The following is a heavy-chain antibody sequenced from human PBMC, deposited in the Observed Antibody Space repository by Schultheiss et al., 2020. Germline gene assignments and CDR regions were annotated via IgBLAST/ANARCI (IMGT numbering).Heavy chain of an antibody. V-gene: IGHV4-31*03. D-gene: IGHD3-9*01. J-gene: IGHJ4*02. CDR3: ARWRGYDVLTGNDDF. CDR2: IFYSGSS. CDR1: GGSISGGGYY. Sequence: SETLSLTCIVSGGSISGGGYYWSWIRQHPGKGLQWIGYIFYSGSSYYNPSLKSRVTISLDASKNQFSLKLSSVTAADTAVYYCARWRGYDVLTGNDDFWGQGTLVTVSS.